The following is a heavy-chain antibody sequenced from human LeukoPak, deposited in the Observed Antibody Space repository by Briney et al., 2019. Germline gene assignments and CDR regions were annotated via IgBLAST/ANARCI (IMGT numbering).Heavy chain of an antibody. Sequence: GGSLRLSCVGSGFTFGSYAMSWVRQSPVKGLEWVSAISESGDGTYYADSVKARFTISRDNSKNTVYLEISSLRAEDTAVYYRATLGHYGSDYWGQGTLVAVSS. CDR3: ATLGHYGSDY. CDR2: ISESGDGT. D-gene: IGHD4-17*01. J-gene: IGHJ4*02. CDR1: GFTFGSYA. V-gene: IGHV3-23*01.